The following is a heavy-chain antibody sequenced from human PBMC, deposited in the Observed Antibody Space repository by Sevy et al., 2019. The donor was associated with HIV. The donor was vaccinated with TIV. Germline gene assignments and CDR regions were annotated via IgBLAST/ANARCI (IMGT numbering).Heavy chain of an antibody. V-gene: IGHV3-15*01. Sequence: GGALRLSCAASGFTFSYAWMSWVRQAPGKGLEWVGRIKAKSDGGTIDYAAPVKGRFTISRDDSKSTMYLQMNNLKTEDTGIYYCNTDPIIVLLVTDGMDVWGQGTTVTVSS. CDR2: IKAKSDGGTI. CDR1: GFTFSYAW. D-gene: IGHD2-8*02. J-gene: IGHJ6*02. CDR3: NTDPIIVLLVTDGMDV.